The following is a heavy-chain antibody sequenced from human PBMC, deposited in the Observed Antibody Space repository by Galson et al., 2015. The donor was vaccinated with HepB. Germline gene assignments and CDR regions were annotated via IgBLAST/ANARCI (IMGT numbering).Heavy chain of an antibody. CDR1: GFTFSSYW. Sequence: SLRLSCATSGFTFSSYWFHWVRQVPGKGLVWVSRVNSDGSSTTYADFVKGRFTISRDSAKNTLFLQMNSLKSEDTAVYYCVATNPIEDYRGQGTLVTVSS. CDR2: VNSDGSST. D-gene: IGHD2-8*01. V-gene: IGHV3-74*01. J-gene: IGHJ4*02. CDR3: VATNPIEDY.